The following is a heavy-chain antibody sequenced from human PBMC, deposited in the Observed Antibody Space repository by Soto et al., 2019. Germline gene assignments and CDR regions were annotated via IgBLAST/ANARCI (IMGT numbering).Heavy chain of an antibody. J-gene: IGHJ2*01. CDR3: ARVLTVTTFSAGGYWYFDL. V-gene: IGHV4-30-4*01. CDR2: IYYSGST. Sequence: QVQLQESGPGLVKPSQTLSLTCTVSGGSISSGDYYWSWIRQPPGKGLEWIGYIYYSGSTYYNPSLKSRVTISVDTSKNQFPLKLSSVTAADTAVYYCARVLTVTTFSAGGYWYFDLWGRGTLVTVSS. D-gene: IGHD4-4*01. CDR1: GGSISSGDYY.